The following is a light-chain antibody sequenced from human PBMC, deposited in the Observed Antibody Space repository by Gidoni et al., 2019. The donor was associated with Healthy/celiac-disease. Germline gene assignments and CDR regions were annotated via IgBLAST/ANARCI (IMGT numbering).Light chain of an antibody. CDR3: QQRSNWLYT. J-gene: IGKJ2*01. CDR1: QSVSSY. CDR2: DAS. V-gene: IGKV3-11*01. Sequence: EIVLTQSPATLSLSPGERATLSRRASQSVSSYLAWYQQKPGQAPRLLIYDASNRATGIPARFSGSGSGTDFTLTISSLEPEDFAVYYCQQRSNWLYTFXXXTKLEIK.